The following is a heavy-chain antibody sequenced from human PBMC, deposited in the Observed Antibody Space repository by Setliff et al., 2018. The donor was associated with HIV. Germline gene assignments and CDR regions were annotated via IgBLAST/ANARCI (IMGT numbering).Heavy chain of an antibody. CDR2: IRYTGSNK. J-gene: IGHJ3*01. V-gene: IGHV3-30*02. CDR1: GFTFSSYG. D-gene: IGHD1-26*01. CDR3: TKGPWDEPHAFNV. Sequence: PGGSLRLSCAASGFTFSSYGIHWVRQAPGKGLEWVAFIRYTGSNKYHADSVKGRFTASRDNSKNTVYLQMDSLRAEDTAVYFCTKGPWDEPHAFNVWGQGTVVTVSS.